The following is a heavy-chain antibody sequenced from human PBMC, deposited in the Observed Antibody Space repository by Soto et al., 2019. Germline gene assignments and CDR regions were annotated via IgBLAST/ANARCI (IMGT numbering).Heavy chain of an antibody. J-gene: IGHJ1*01. CDR1: GFTFSSYA. V-gene: IGHV3-23*01. D-gene: IGHD3-22*01. CDR2: ISGSGGST. CDR3: AKDQPYYYDSSDAPREGYFQH. Sequence: PGGSLRLSCAASGFTFSSYAMSWVRQAPGKGLEWVSAISGSGGSTYYADSVKGRFTISRDNSKNTLYLQMNSLRAEDTAVYYCAKDQPYYYDSSDAPREGYFQHWGQGTLVTVSS.